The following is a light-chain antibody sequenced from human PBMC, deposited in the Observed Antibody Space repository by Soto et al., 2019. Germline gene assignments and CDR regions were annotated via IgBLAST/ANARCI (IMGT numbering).Light chain of an antibody. V-gene: IGKV1-9*01. CDR3: QQLNSYPT. CDR1: QGISSY. Sequence: DIQLTQSPSFLSASVGDRVTITCRASQGISSYLAWYQQKPGKAPNLLIYAASTLQSGVPSRFSGSGSGAEFPPPIRRLPPEDFATYYCQQLNSYPTFGPGTKVDIK. J-gene: IGKJ3*01. CDR2: AAS.